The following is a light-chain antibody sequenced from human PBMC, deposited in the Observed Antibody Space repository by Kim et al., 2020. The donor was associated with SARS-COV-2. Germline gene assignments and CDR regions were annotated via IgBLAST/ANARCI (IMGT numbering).Light chain of an antibody. CDR1: ALPKQY. J-gene: IGLJ3*02. V-gene: IGLV3-25*03. Sequence: SYELTHPPSVSVSPGQTARITCSGDALPKQYAYWYQQKPGQAPVLVIYKDSERPSGIPERFSGSSSGTTVTLTISGVQAEDEADYYCQSADSSGTYWVFG. CDR2: KDS. CDR3: QSADSSGTYWV.